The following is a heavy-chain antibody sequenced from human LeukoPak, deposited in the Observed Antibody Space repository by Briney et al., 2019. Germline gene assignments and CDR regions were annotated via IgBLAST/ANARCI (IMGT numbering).Heavy chain of an antibody. D-gene: IGHD3-9*01. Sequence: GGSLRLSCAASGFTFSSYEVNWVRQAPGKGLEWVSYINRSGNIIYYADSVKGRFTISRDNAKNSLYLQMNSLRAEDTAVYYCARGYDILTNAFDYWGQGTLVTVSS. CDR3: ARGYDILTNAFDY. CDR1: GFTFSSYE. CDR2: INRSGNII. V-gene: IGHV3-48*03. J-gene: IGHJ4*02.